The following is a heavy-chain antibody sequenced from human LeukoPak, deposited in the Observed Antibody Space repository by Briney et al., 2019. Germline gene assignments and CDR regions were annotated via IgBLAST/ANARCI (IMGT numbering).Heavy chain of an antibody. Sequence: GGSLRLSCAASGFTFSSYGMHWVRQAPGKGLEWVAFIRYDGSNKYYADSVKGRFTISRDNSKNTLYLQMNSLRAEDTAVYYCAKDLQLWLRPFDYWGQGTLVTVSS. CDR3: AKDLQLWLRPFDY. J-gene: IGHJ4*02. V-gene: IGHV3-30*02. CDR2: IRYDGSNK. CDR1: GFTFSSYG. D-gene: IGHD5-18*01.